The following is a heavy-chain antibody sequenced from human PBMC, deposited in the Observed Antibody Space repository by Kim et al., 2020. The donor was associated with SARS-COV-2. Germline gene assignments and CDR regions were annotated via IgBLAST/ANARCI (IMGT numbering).Heavy chain of an antibody. Sequence: QKFQGRVTMTRDTSTSTVYMELSSLRSEDTAVYYCARDPYYSDGWYFDLWGRGTLVTVSS. V-gene: IGHV1-46*01. D-gene: IGHD2-21*01. J-gene: IGHJ2*01. CDR3: ARDPYYSDGWYFDL.